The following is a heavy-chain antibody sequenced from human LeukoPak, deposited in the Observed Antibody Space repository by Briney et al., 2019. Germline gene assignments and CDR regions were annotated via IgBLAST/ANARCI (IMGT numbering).Heavy chain of an antibody. CDR2: IYYSGST. CDR3: ARLMLAEARFGP. V-gene: IGHV4-59*08. D-gene: IGHD2-8*01. CDR1: GGSISSYY. J-gene: IGHJ5*02. Sequence: SETLSLTCTVSGGSISSYYWSWIRQPPGKGLEWIGYIYYSGSTNYNPSLKSRVTISVDTSKNQFSLKLSSVTAADTAVYYCARLMLAEARFGPWSQGTLVTVSS.